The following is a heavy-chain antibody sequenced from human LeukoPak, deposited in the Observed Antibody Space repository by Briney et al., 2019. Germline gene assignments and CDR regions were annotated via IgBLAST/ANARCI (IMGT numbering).Heavy chain of an antibody. CDR3: ARDLEDYNNYGEMAI. V-gene: IGHV3-21*01. D-gene: IGHD4-11*01. CDR2: ISTSSSYK. CDR1: GFTFSSYT. J-gene: IGHJ4*02. Sequence: GGSLRLSCAVSGFTFSSYTMHWVRQAPGKGLEWVSSISTSSSYKYYADSVRGRFTISRDNAKNSLYLQMSSLRAEDTAIYYCARDLEDYNNYGEMAIWGQGALVTVSS.